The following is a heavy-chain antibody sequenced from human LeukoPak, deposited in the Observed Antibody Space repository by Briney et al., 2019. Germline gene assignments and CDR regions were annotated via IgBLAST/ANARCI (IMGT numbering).Heavy chain of an antibody. Sequence: SETLSLTCAVYGGSFSGYYWSWIRQPPGKGLEWIGYIYHSGSTYYNPSLKSRVTISVDRSKNQFSLKLSSVTAADTAVYYCARLPYSSSCFDYWGQGTLVTVSS. CDR1: GGSFSGYY. CDR2: IYHSGST. V-gene: IGHV4-34*01. J-gene: IGHJ4*02. D-gene: IGHD6-13*01. CDR3: ARLPYSSSCFDY.